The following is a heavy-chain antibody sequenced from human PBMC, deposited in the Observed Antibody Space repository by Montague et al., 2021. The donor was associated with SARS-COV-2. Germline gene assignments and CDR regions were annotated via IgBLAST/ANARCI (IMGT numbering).Heavy chain of an antibody. CDR2: IDWDDDK. D-gene: IGHD3-16*01. CDR3: ATTIYDYVWGTRVEFDY. V-gene: IGHV2-70*01. CDR1: GFSLNTSGMC. Sequence: PALVKPTQTLTLTCTFSGFSLNTSGMCVSWIRQPPGKALEWLALIDWDDDKYYSTSLKTRLTISKDTSKNQVALTMTNMDPVDTATYYCATTIYDYVWGTRVEFDYWGQGTLVTVSS. J-gene: IGHJ4*02.